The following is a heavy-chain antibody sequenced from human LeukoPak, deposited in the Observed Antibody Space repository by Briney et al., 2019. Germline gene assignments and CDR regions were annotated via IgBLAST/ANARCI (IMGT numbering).Heavy chain of an antibody. V-gene: IGHV1-69*05. CDR1: GGTFSSYA. D-gene: IGHD6-13*01. Sequence: SVKVSCKASGGTFSSYAISWVRQAPGQGLEWMGGIIPIFGTANYAQKFQGRVTISTDESPSTAYMELGSLRSEDTAVYYCAKAKGGSSWYGGGFDYWGQGTLVTVSS. J-gene: IGHJ4*02. CDR2: IIPIFGTA. CDR3: AKAKGGSSWYGGGFDY.